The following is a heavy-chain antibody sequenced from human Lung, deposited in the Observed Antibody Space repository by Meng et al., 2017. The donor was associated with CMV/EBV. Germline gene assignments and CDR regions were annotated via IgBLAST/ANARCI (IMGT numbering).Heavy chain of an antibody. Sequence: GGSLRLXCAASGFTFSSYWMHWVRQAPGKGLVWVSRINSDGNDADYVDSVKDRFTISRDNAKNAVYLQMNSLRAEDTAVYYCARMLNYDFSRGGMEVWVQGNXVNGAS. CDR2: INSDGNDA. D-gene: IGHD3-3*01. J-gene: IGHJ6*02. CDR1: GFTFSSYW. V-gene: IGHV3-74*01. CDR3: ARMLNYDFSRGGMEV.